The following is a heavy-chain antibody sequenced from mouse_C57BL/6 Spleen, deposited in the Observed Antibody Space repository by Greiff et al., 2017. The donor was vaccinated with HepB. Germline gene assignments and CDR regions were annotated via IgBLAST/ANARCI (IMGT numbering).Heavy chain of an antibody. Sequence: QVQLKQPGAELVKPGASVKMSCKASGYTFTSYWITWVKQRPGQGLEWIGDIYPGSGSTNYNEKFKSKATLTVDTSSSTAYMQLSSLTSEDSAVYYCARSGNYVKYFDYWGQGTTLTVSS. CDR3: ARSGNYVKYFDY. V-gene: IGHV1-55*01. J-gene: IGHJ2*01. CDR1: GYTFTSYW. D-gene: IGHD2-1*01. CDR2: IYPGSGST.